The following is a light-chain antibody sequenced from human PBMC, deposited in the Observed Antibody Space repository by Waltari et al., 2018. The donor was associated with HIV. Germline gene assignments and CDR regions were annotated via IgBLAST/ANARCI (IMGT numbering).Light chain of an antibody. Sequence: QLAVTQSPSASASLGASVTLTCTLSSAHTTFAIAWHQQQPEKGPRFLMKVNSDGSLFKGDGIPVRFSGSSSGAERYLVISSLQSEDEADYYCQTWGAGRVVFGGGARLTVL. CDR1: SAHTTFA. V-gene: IGLV4-69*01. CDR2: VNSDGSL. J-gene: IGLJ2*01. CDR3: QTWGAGRVV.